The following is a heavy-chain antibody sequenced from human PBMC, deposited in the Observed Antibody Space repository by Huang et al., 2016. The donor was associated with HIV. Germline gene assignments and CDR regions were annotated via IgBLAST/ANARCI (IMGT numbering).Heavy chain of an antibody. V-gene: IGHV5-51*03. CDR1: GYSFTNYW. D-gene: IGHD2-21*02. CDR2: IYAADSDT. Sequence: EVQLVQSEAEVKKPGESLKISCRGSGYSFTNYWIGWVRKRPGEGLEWMVVIYAADSDTRYSPYFQGQVTFSADKSTRTAYLQWSSLQASDTAIYYCARSEVLVTAVPFDHWGQGTLVTVSS. J-gene: IGHJ4*02. CDR3: ARSEVLVTAVPFDH.